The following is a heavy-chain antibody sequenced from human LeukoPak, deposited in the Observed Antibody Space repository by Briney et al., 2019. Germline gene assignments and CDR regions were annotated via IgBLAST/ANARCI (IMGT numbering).Heavy chain of an antibody. J-gene: IGHJ4*02. CDR2: IYYSGST. Sequence: SETLSLTCTVSGGSISSGGYYWSWLRQHPGKGLEWLGYIYYSGSTYYNPSLKSRVTISVDTSKNQFSLKLSSVTAADTAVYYCARTTVTTTTNDYWGQGTLVTVSS. CDR3: ARTTVTTTTNDY. CDR1: GGSISSGGYY. V-gene: IGHV4-31*03. D-gene: IGHD4-17*01.